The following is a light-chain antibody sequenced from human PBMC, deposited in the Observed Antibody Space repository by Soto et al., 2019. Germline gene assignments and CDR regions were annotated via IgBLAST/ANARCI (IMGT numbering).Light chain of an antibody. J-gene: IGLJ2*01. V-gene: IGLV1-40*01. CDR1: SSNIGAGYD. CDR3: QSYYSSLSGYVV. Sequence: QSVLTQPPSVSEAPGQRVTISCTGSSSNIGAGYDVHWYQQPPGTAPKLLIYGNSNRPSGVPDLFSGSKSGTSASLAITGLQAEDEADYYCQSYYSSLSGYVVFGGGTKLTVL. CDR2: GNS.